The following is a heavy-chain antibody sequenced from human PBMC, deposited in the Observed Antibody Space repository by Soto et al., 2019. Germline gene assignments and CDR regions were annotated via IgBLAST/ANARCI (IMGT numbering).Heavy chain of an antibody. V-gene: IGHV1-2*04. D-gene: IGHD2-21*01. CDR1: GYTFTGYY. CDR2: INPNSGGT. J-gene: IGHJ4*02. CDR3: ARGEGGPRWGSIDY. Sequence: ASVKGSCKASGYTFTGYYMHWVRQAPGQGLEWMGWINPNSGGTNYAQKFQGWATMTRDTSTSTAYMELSRLRSDDTAVYYCARGEGGPRWGSIDYWGQGTLVTVSS.